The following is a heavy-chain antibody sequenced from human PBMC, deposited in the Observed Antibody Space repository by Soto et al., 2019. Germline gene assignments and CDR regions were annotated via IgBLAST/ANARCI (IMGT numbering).Heavy chain of an antibody. J-gene: IGHJ6*02. Sequence: QVQLVQSGAEVKKPGSSVKVSCKASGGTFSSYAISWVRQAPGQGLEWMGGIIPIFGTANYGQKVQGRVTITADKSTSTAYMELSSLRSEDTAVYYCASTIFGVVLHYYYGMDVWGQGTTVTVSS. D-gene: IGHD3-3*01. V-gene: IGHV1-69*06. CDR1: GGTFSSYA. CDR2: IIPIFGTA. CDR3: ASTIFGVVLHYYYGMDV.